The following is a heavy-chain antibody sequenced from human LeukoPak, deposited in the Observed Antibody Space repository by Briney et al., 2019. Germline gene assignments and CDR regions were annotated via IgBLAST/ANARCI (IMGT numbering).Heavy chain of an antibody. V-gene: IGHV4-59*01. D-gene: IGHD6-13*01. CDR3: ARVKQQPAYGMDV. J-gene: IGHJ6*02. CDR2: IYYSGST. CDR1: GDSISSYY. Sequence: PSETLSLTCTVSGDSISSYYWSWIRQPPGKALEWIGYIYYSGSTNYSPSLKSRVTMSVDTSKNQFSLRLSSLTAADTAVYYCARVKQQPAYGMDVWGQGTTVTVSS.